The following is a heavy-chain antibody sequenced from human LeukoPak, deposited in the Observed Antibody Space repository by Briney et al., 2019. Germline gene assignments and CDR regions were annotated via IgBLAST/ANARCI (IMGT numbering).Heavy chain of an antibody. CDR3: AREQSEYGGNPNYYYYYGMDV. J-gene: IGHJ6*02. V-gene: IGHV1-69*13. CDR1: GGTFSTYD. D-gene: IGHD4-23*01. Sequence: ASVKVSCKATGGTFSTYDISWVRQAPGQGLEWMGGITPIFGTAKYAQKFQGRVTITADESTSTAYMELSSLRSEDTAVYYCAREQSEYGGNPNYYYYYGMDVWGQGTTVTVSS. CDR2: ITPIFGTA.